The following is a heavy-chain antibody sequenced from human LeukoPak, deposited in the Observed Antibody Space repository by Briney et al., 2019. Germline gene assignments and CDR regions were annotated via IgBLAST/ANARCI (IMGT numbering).Heavy chain of an antibody. CDR1: GYTFTSYY. Sequence: ASVKVSCKASGYTFTSYYMHWVRQAPGQGLGWMGIINPSGGSTSYAQKFQGRVTMTGDTSTSTVYMELSSLRSEDTAVYYCARDPHYYDSSGSWYYFDYWGQGTLVTVSS. J-gene: IGHJ4*02. D-gene: IGHD3-22*01. CDR3: ARDPHYYDSSGSWYYFDY. CDR2: INPSGGST. V-gene: IGHV1-46*01.